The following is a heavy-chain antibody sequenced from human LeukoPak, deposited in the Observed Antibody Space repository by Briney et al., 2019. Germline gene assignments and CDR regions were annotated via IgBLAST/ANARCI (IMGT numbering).Heavy chain of an antibody. Sequence: SSETLSLTCTVSGGSISSYYWSWIRQPPGKGLEWIGNIYYSGSTNYNPSLKSRVTISVDTSKNQVSLKLSSVTAADTAVYYCARPSSGSFSYAFEIWGQGTLVTVSS. CDR1: GGSISSYY. V-gene: IGHV4-59*08. J-gene: IGHJ3*02. CDR2: IYYSGST. CDR3: ARPSSGSFSYAFEI. D-gene: IGHD3-10*01.